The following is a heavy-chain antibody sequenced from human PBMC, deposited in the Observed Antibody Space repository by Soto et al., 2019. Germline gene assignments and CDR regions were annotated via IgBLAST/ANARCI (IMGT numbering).Heavy chain of an antibody. CDR1: GDTFTGYY. D-gene: IGHD3-22*01. CDR2: INPNSDGT. V-gene: IGHV1-2*02. Sequence: ASVRVSCKASGDTFTGYYMHWVRQAPGQGLEGMGWINPNSDGTNYAQKFQGRVTMTRDTSISTAYMELSRLRSDDTSVYYCARPYDSSDFDYWGQGTLVTVSS. CDR3: ARPYDSSDFDY. J-gene: IGHJ4*02.